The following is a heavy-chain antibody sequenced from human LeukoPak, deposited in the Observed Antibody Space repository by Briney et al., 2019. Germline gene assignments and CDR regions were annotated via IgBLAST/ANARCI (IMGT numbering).Heavy chain of an antibody. CDR3: ARDRTVGSFDYFDY. Sequence: GRSLRLSCAASGFTFSSYAMHWVRQASGKGLEWVAVIWYDGSNKYYADSVKGRFTISRDNSKNTLYLQMNSLRAEDTAVYYCARDRTVGSFDYFDYWGQGTLVTVSS. CDR2: IWYDGSNK. CDR1: GFTFSSYA. J-gene: IGHJ4*02. V-gene: IGHV3-33*08. D-gene: IGHD3/OR15-3a*01.